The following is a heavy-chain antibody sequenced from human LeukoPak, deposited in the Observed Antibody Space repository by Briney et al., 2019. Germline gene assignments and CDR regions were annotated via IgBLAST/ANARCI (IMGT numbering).Heavy chain of an antibody. CDR2: IYHSGST. CDR3: ARRSRLRYFDWHQKPLDY. J-gene: IGHJ4*02. CDR1: GGSFSGYY. D-gene: IGHD3-9*01. V-gene: IGHV4-34*01. Sequence: SETLSLTCAVYGGSFSGYYWSWIRQPPGKGLEWIGEIYHSGSTNYKPSLKSRVTISVDKSKNQFSLKLSSVTAADTAVYYCARRSRLRYFDWHQKPLDYWGQGTLVTVSS.